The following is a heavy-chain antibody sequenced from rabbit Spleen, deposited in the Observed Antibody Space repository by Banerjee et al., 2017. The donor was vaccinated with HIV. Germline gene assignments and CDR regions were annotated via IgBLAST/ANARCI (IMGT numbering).Heavy chain of an antibody. CDR1: GFSFSNIYW. V-gene: IGHV1S45*01. J-gene: IGHJ2*01. D-gene: IGHD1-1*01. CDR3: ARNYVNVFDP. CDR2: VDSGDGDT. Sequence: QQQLEESGGGLVKPGGTLTLTCTASGFSFSNIYWICWVRQAPGKGLEWIACVDSGDGDTYYANWAKGRFTISKNSSTTVTLQMTSLTAADTATYFCARNYVNVFDPWGPGTLVTVS.